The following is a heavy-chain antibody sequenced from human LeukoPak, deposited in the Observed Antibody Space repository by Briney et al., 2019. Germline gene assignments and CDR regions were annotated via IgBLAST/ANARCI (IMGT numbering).Heavy chain of an antibody. V-gene: IGHV1-69*05. CDR1: GGTFSSYA. Sequence: SVKVSCKASGGTFSSYAISWVRQAPGQGLEWMGGIIPIFGTANYAQKFQGRVTITTDESTSTAYMELSSLRSEDTAVYYCARDRLEKGAFDIWGQGTMVTVSP. D-gene: IGHD6-6*01. CDR3: ARDRLEKGAFDI. CDR2: IIPIFGTA. J-gene: IGHJ3*02.